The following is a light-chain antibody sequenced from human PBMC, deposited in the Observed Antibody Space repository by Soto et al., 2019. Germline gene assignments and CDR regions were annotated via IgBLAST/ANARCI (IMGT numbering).Light chain of an antibody. CDR1: QSVSTK. CDR2: GAS. Sequence: EIVMTQSPATLSVPPGERATLSCRASQSVSTKFAWYQQKPGQAPRLLIYGASNRATAVPARFTASGSGTEFTLTTSSLQSEDFAVYYCQQYNTRPRTFGQGTKVEVK. J-gene: IGKJ1*01. V-gene: IGKV3-15*01. CDR3: QQYNTRPRT.